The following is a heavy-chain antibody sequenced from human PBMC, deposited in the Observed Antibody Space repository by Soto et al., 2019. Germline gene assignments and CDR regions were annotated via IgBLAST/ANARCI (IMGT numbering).Heavy chain of an antibody. D-gene: IGHD6-19*01. Sequence: GGSLRLSCAASGFTFSSYGMHWVRQAPGKGLEWVAVISYDGSNKYYADSVKGRFTISRDNSKNTLYLQMNSLRAEDTAVYYCAKKAVAPFDYCRQVNLVTVSS. CDR1: GFTFSSYG. CDR2: ISYDGSNK. V-gene: IGHV3-30*18. CDR3: AKKAVAPFDY. J-gene: IGHJ4*02.